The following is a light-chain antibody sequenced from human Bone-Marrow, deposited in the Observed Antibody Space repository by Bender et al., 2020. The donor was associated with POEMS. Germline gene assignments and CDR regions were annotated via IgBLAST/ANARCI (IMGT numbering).Light chain of an antibody. V-gene: IGLV1-44*01. J-gene: IGLJ1*01. CDR3: YSYAGSDTPYV. CDR2: SNY. Sequence: QSVLTQPPSASGTPGQSVIISCSGTDSNFGGNNVNWYQHLPGTAPRLVVYSNYQRPSGLSDRFSGSKSGNTASLTISGLQAEDEAYYYCYSYAGSDTPYVFGTGTQVTVL. CDR1: DSNFGGNN.